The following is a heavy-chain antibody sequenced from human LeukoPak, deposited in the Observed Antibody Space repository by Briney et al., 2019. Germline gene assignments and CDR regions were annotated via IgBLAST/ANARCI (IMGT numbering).Heavy chain of an antibody. CDR1: GFTFSSYS. V-gene: IGHV3-21*01. CDR2: ISSSSSYI. Sequence: GGSLRLSCAASGFTFSSYSMNWVRRAPGKGLEWVSSISSSSSYIYYADPVKGRFTISRDNAKNSLYLQMNSLRAEDTAVYYCARDPGIAAPVDYWGQGTLVTVSS. D-gene: IGHD6-13*01. CDR3: ARDPGIAAPVDY. J-gene: IGHJ4*02.